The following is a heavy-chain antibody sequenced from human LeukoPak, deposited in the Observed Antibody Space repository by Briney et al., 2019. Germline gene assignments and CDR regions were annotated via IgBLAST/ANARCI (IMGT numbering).Heavy chain of an antibody. CDR1: GFTFSSYS. CDR2: ISSSSSYI. D-gene: IGHD3-16*01. CDR3: AKEGRGGFDI. J-gene: IGHJ3*02. V-gene: IGHV3-21*01. Sequence: SGGSLRLSCAVSGFTFSSYSMNWVRHVPGKGLEWVSSISSSSSYIYYADSVKGRFTISRDNSKNTLYLQMNSLSAGDTAVYYCAKEGRGGFDIWGQGTMVTVSS.